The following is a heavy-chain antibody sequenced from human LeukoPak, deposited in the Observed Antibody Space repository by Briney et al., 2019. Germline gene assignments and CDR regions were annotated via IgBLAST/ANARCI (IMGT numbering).Heavy chain of an antibody. J-gene: IGHJ4*02. D-gene: IGHD4-11*01. CDR1: GGSISSYY. V-gene: IGHV4-59*12. CDR2: IYYSGST. CDR3: ARLSTVTTSFDY. Sequence: SETLSLTCTVSGGSISSYYWSWIRQPPGKGLEWIGYIYYSGSTNYNPSLKSRVTISVDTSKNQFSLKLSSVTAADTAVYYCARLSTVTTSFDYWGQGTLVTVSS.